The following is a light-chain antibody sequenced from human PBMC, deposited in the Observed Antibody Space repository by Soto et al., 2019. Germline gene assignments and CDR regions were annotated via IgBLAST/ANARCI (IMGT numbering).Light chain of an antibody. CDR3: SSYTSSSTYV. V-gene: IGLV2-14*01. J-gene: IGLJ1*01. CDR2: EVT. Sequence: QSALTQPASVSGFPGQSITISCTGTSSDVGGYNSVSWYQQHPGKAPKLMIYEVTNRPSGVSNRFSGSKSGNTASLTISGLQAEDEADYYCSSYTSSSTYVFGLGTKLTVL. CDR1: SSDVGGYNS.